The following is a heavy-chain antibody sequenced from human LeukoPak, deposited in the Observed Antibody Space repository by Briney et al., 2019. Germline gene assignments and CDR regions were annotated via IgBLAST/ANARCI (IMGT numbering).Heavy chain of an antibody. Sequence: GGSLRLSCAASGFTFSSYAMHWVRQAPGKGLEWVAVISYDGSNKYYADSVKGRFTISRDNSKNTLYLQMNSLRAEDTAVYYCARENTAMAQYYFDYWGQGTLVTVSS. J-gene: IGHJ4*02. CDR1: GFTFSSYA. CDR3: ARENTAMAQYYFDY. D-gene: IGHD5-18*01. CDR2: ISYDGSNK. V-gene: IGHV3-30-3*01.